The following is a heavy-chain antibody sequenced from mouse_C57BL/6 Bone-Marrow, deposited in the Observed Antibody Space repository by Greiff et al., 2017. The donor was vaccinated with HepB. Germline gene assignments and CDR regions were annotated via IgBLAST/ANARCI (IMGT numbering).Heavy chain of an antibody. J-gene: IGHJ3*01. CDR1: GYAFSSYW. CDR2: IYPGDGDT. V-gene: IGHV1-80*01. CDR3: ARRATLRTGAWFAY. D-gene: IGHD1-1*01. Sequence: QVQLQQSGAELVKPGASVKISCKASGYAFSSYWMNWVKQRPGKGLEWIGQIYPGDGDTNYNGKFKGKATLTADKSSSTAYMQLSSLTSEDSAVYFCARRATLRTGAWFAYWGQGTLVTVSA.